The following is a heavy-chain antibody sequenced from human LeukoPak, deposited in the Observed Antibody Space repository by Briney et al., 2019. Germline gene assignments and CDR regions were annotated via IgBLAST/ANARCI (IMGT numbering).Heavy chain of an antibody. Sequence: PSETLSLTCTVSGGSISSYYWSWIRQPAGKGLEWIGHIYTSGSTNYNSSLKSRVTISIDTSKNQFSLKLSSVTAADTAVYYCARARTMIGGIDYWGQGTLVTVSS. D-gene: IGHD3-22*01. V-gene: IGHV4-4*07. CDR1: GGSISSYY. J-gene: IGHJ4*02. CDR3: ARARTMIGGIDY. CDR2: IYTSGST.